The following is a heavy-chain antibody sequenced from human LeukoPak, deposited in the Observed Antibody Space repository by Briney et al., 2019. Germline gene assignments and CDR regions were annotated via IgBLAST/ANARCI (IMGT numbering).Heavy chain of an antibody. CDR1: GFTFSIYA. CDR2: ISGSGGST. V-gene: IGHV3-23*01. CDR3: AKVRAYDSSGYYYYFDY. J-gene: IGHJ4*02. Sequence: GRSLRLSCAASGFTFSIYAMSWVRQAPGEGLEWVSAISGSGGSTYYADSVKGRFTISRDNSKNTLYLQMNSLRAEDTAVYYCAKVRAYDSSGYYYYFDYWGQGTLVTVSS. D-gene: IGHD3-22*01.